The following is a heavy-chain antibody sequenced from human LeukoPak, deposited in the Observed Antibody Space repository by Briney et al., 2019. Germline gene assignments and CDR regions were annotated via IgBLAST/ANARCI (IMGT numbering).Heavy chain of an antibody. CDR3: ARGDGNNFFDY. Sequence: GGSLRLSCAVSGFIVTNNYMSWVRQAPGKGLEWVSVFYVGGATYFAAYVQGRCNLSRDNSENTLYRQMKSLRAEDTAVYYCARGDGNNFFDYWGQGTLVTVSS. V-gene: IGHV3-53*01. D-gene: IGHD5-24*01. CDR1: GFIVTNNY. CDR2: FYVGGAT. J-gene: IGHJ4*02.